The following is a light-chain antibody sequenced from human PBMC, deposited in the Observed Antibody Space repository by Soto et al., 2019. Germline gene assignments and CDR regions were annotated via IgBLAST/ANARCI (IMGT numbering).Light chain of an antibody. V-gene: IGLV1-47*01. J-gene: IGLJ2*01. CDR3: AAWDDSLSGVV. CDR2: RNN. Sequence: QAVVTQEPSLTVSPGQRVTISCSGSSSNIGSNYVYWYQQLPGTAPKLLIYRNNQRPSGVPDRFSGSKSGTSASLAISGLRSEDEADYYCAAWDDSLSGVVFGGGTKLTVL. CDR1: SSNIGSNY.